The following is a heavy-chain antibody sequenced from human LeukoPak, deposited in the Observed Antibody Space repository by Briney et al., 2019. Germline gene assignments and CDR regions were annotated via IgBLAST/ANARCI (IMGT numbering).Heavy chain of an antibody. V-gene: IGHV3-30*04. CDR2: ISYDGRNK. CDR1: GFTFSTYA. CDR3: ARDRQQSYFDY. D-gene: IGHD6-13*01. J-gene: IGHJ4*02. Sequence: GGSLRLSCAASGFTFSTYAMHWVRQAPGKGLEWVAVISYDGRNKYYADSVKGRFTISRDNSKNTLYLQMNSLRPEDTAVYYCARDRQQSYFDYWGQGTLVTVSS.